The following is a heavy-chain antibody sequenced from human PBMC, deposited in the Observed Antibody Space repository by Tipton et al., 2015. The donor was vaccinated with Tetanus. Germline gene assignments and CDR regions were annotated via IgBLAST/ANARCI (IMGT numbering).Heavy chain of an antibody. Sequence: SLRLSCAASGFTFNGYGMHWVRQAPGKGLAWMGLVWYDGSRQYYADSVKGRSTISRDNAKNTGDMQMNNLRDEDTAVYYCARERSVGWLGPGDSWGQGTLVAVSS. D-gene: IGHD3-3*01. V-gene: IGHV3-33*01. CDR2: VWYDGSRQ. J-gene: IGHJ4*02. CDR1: GFTFNGYG. CDR3: ARERSVGWLGPGDS.